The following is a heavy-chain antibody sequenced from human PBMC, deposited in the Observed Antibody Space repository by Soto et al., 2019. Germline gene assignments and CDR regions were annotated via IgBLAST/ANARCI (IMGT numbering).Heavy chain of an antibody. CDR2: ISGSGGST. J-gene: IGHJ4*02. V-gene: IGHV3-23*01. CDR3: AKDPYGGDYFDY. Sequence: LRLSCAASGFTFSSYAMSWVRQAPGKGLEWVSAISGSGGSTYYADSVKGRFTISRDNSKNTLYLQMNSLRAEDTAVYYCAKDPYGGDYFDYWGQGTLVTVSS. D-gene: IGHD4-17*01. CDR1: GFTFSSYA.